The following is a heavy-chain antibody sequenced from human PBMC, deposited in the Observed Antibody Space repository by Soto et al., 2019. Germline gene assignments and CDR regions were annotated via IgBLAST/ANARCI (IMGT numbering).Heavy chain of an antibody. D-gene: IGHD3-22*01. Sequence: XGPLKVSCSAAGFTFSNYAMHWVRQAPGKGLEWVAIISYDGTNKYYADSVKGRFTISRDNSKNTLYLQMISLRTDDTSVYHCARGGGLYDSTDFYYAFDSWGQGPLVTVSS. CDR3: ARGGGLYDSTDFYYAFDS. CDR2: ISYDGTNK. J-gene: IGHJ4*02. V-gene: IGHV3-30-3*01. CDR1: GFTFSNYA.